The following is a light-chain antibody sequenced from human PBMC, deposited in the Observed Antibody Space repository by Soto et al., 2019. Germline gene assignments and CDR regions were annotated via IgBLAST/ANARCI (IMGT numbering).Light chain of an antibody. CDR3: QTWDTGILV. Sequence: QSVLTQSPSASASLGASVKLTCTLSSGHSTYAIAWHQQQAEKGPRYLMKINSDGSHSKGVGIPDRFSGSGSGTERDLTISSLQSEDEADYYCQTWDTGILVFGIGTKLTVL. CDR1: SGHSTYA. J-gene: IGLJ1*01. CDR2: INSDGSH. V-gene: IGLV4-69*01.